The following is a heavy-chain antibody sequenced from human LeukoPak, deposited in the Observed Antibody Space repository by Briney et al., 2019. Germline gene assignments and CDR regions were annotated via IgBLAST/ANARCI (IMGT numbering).Heavy chain of an antibody. CDR3: ARYDDSSGLVDY. CDR1: GGSISSGDYY. D-gene: IGHD3-22*01. CDR2: IYYGGST. Sequence: TSQTLSLTCTVSGGSISSGDYYWSWIRQPPGKGLEWIGYIYYGGSTYYNPSLKSRVTISVDTSKNQFSLKLSSVTAADTAVYYCARYDDSSGLVDYWGQGTLVTVSS. J-gene: IGHJ4*02. V-gene: IGHV4-30-4*01.